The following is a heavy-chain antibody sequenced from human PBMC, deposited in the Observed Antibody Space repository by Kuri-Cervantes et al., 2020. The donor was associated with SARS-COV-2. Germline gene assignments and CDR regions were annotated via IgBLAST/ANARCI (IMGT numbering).Heavy chain of an antibody. V-gene: IGHV3-23*01. CDR2: ISGSGGSA. D-gene: IGHD6-6*01. CDR1: GSTFSSYA. J-gene: IGHJ6*02. CDR3: AKSGYSSSSYYYYYGMDV. Sequence: GESLKISCAASGSTFSSYAMSWVRQAPGKGLEWVSAISGSGGSAYYADSVKGRFTIPRDNSKNTLYLQMNSLRAEDTAVYYCAKSGYSSSSYYYYYGMDVWGQGTTVTVSS.